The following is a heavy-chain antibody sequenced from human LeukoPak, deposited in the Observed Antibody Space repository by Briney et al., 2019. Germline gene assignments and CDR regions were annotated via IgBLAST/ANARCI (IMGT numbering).Heavy chain of an antibody. CDR1: GGSISSGGYY. V-gene: IGHV4-30-2*01. Sequence: PSQTLSLTCTVSGGSISSGGYYWSWIWQPPGKGLEWIGYIYHSGSTYYNPSLKSRVTISVDRSKNQFSLKLSSVTAADTAVYYCARSTYSYNWFDPWAREPWSPSPQ. D-gene: IGHD2-21*01. CDR3: ARSTYSYNWFDP. J-gene: IGHJ5*02. CDR2: IYHSGST.